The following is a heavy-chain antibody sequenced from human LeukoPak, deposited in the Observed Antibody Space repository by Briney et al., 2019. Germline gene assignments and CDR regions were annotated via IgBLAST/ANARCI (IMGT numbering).Heavy chain of an antibody. D-gene: IGHD6-6*01. J-gene: IGHJ3*02. CDR1: GFIFNNYA. V-gene: IGHV3-53*01. CDR2: IYSGGST. CDR3: ARDPKGSSSGSAFDI. Sequence: PGGSLRLSCAASGFIFNNYAMTWVRQAPGKGLEWVSVIYSGGSTYYANSVKGRFTISRDNSKNTLYLQMNSLRAEDTAVYYCARDPKGSSSGSAFDIWGQGTMVTVS.